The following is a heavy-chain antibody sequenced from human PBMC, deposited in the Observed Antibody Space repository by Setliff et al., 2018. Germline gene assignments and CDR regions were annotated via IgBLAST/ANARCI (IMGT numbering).Heavy chain of an antibody. CDR1: GGSISDNGYF. Sequence: PSETLSLTCTVPGGSISDNGYFWGWVRQPPGKGLEWIGNIYFGGNTYFNPSFKSRVTMSIDTSNSQFSLKLSSVTAADTAVYYCARVPALGGMVGTHGIDYWGQGTLVTVSS. D-gene: IGHD1-26*01. V-gene: IGHV4-39*07. CDR3: ARVPALGGMVGTHGIDY. CDR2: IYFGGNT. J-gene: IGHJ4*02.